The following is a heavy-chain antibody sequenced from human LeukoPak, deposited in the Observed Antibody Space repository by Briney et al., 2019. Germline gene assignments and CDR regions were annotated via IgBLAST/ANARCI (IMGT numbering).Heavy chain of an antibody. V-gene: IGHV3-33*01. CDR1: GFTFSSYG. J-gene: IGHJ6*02. Sequence: QPGRSLRLSCAAPGFTFSSYGMHWVRQAPGKGLEWVAVIWYDGSNKYYADSVKGRFTISRDNSKNTLYLQMNSLRAEDTAVYYCTRVGYSSSWSGDYYYGMDVWGQGTTVTVSS. D-gene: IGHD6-13*01. CDR2: IWYDGSNK. CDR3: TRVGYSSSWSGDYYYGMDV.